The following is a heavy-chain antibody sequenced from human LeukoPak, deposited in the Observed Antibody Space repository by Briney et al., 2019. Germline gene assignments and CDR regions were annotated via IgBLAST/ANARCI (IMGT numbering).Heavy chain of an antibody. J-gene: IGHJ5*02. D-gene: IGHD2/OR15-2a*01. CDR3: ARSNYDSTTFYYHLDL. V-gene: IGHV3-74*01. Sequence: GGSLRLSCAASGFTFSSYWMHWVRQAPGKGPVWVSRVDVHGQGTAYADSVKGRFTISRDNAKNTLSLQMNSLSAEDTAVYYCARSNYDSTTFYYHLDLWGQGTLVTVSA. CDR2: VDVHGQGT. CDR1: GFTFSSYW.